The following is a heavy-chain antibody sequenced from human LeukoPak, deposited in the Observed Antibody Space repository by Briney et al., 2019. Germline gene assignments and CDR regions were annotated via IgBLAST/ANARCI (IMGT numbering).Heavy chain of an antibody. Sequence: GGSLRLSCTASGFTFGDYLMSWFRQAPRKGLEWIGFISGGTTECAASVKGRFTNSRDDSTSIAYLQMNSLTTEDTAVYYCSRGSGWLSVYWGQGTLVTVSS. CDR1: GFTFGDYL. J-gene: IGHJ4*02. V-gene: IGHV3-49*03. D-gene: IGHD6-19*01. CDR3: SRGSGWLSVY. CDR2: ISGGTT.